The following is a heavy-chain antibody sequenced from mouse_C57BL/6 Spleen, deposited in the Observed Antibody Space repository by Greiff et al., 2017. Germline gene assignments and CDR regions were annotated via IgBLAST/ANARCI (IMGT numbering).Heavy chain of an antibody. D-gene: IGHD1-1*01. J-gene: IGHJ3*01. V-gene: IGHV6-3*01. CDR1: GFTFSNYW. CDR2: IRLKSDNYAT. Sequence: VKLMESGGGLVQPGGSMKLSCVASGFTFSNYWMNWVRQSPEKGLEWVAQIRLKSDNYATHYAESVKGRFTISRDDSKSSVYLQMNNLRAEDTGIYYCTGEGLLFAYWGQGTLVTVSA. CDR3: TGEGLLFAY.